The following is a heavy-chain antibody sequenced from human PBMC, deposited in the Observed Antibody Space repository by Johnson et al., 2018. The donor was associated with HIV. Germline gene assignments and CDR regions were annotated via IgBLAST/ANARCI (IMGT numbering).Heavy chain of an antibody. Sequence: VQLVESGGGLVQPGRSLRLSCVASGFTFEDYAMHWVRQAPGKGLEWVSGISWNSDDIGYADSVTGRFSISRDNAKNCLYLQMNSLRAEDTAVYYCARDPPVTTTHNAFDIWGQGTMVTVSS. J-gene: IGHJ3*02. CDR2: ISWNSDDI. D-gene: IGHD4-17*01. V-gene: IGHV3-9*01. CDR3: ARDPPVTTTHNAFDI. CDR1: GFTFEDYA.